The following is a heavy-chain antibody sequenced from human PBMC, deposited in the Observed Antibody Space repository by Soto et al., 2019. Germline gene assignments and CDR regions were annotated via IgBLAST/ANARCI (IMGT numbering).Heavy chain of an antibody. V-gene: IGHV3-7*01. D-gene: IGHD3-10*01. CDR3: ARDETYYYGSGPV. J-gene: IGHJ4*02. CDR1: GFTFRTYW. CDR2: IKQDGSEK. Sequence: GGSLRLSCAASGFTFRTYWMSWVRQAPGKGLEWVANIKQDGSEKYYVDSVKGRFTISRDNAKNSLYLQMNSLRAEDTAVYYCARDETYYYGSGPVGGQGTLVTVSS.